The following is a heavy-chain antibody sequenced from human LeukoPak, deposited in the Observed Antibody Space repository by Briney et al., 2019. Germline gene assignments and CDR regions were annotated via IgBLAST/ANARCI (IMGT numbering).Heavy chain of an antibody. D-gene: IGHD5-18*01. V-gene: IGHV1-69*06. CDR2: IIPIFGTA. Sequence: ASVKASCKASGYTFTGYYMHWVRQAPGQGLEWMGGIIPIFGTANYAQKFQGRVTITADKSTSTAYMELSSLRSEDTAVYYCATNTATDYYYYYMDVWGKGTTVTVSS. CDR1: GYTFTGYY. J-gene: IGHJ6*03. CDR3: ATNTATDYYYYYMDV.